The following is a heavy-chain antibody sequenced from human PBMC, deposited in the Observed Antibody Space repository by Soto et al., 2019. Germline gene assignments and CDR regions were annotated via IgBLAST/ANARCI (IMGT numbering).Heavy chain of an antibody. CDR2: ISYDGSNK. V-gene: IGHV3-30*03. Sequence: SLRLSCAASGFTFSSYGMHWVRQAPGKGLEWVAVISYDGSNKYYADSVKGRFTISRDNSKNTLYLQMNSLRAEDTAVYYCTGTYYMDVWGKGTTVTVSS. D-gene: IGHD7-27*01. J-gene: IGHJ6*03. CDR1: GFTFSSYG. CDR3: TGTYYMDV.